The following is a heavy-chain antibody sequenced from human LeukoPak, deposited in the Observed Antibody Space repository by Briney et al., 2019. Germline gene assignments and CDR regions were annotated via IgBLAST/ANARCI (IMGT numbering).Heavy chain of an antibody. Sequence: SETLSLTCTVSGGSISSGDYYWSWIRQPPGKGLEWIGYIYYSGSTYYNPSLKSRVTISVDTSKNQFSLKLSSVTAADTAVYYCARVITMFGVVIDTYYFDYWGQGTLVTVSS. D-gene: IGHD3-3*01. CDR2: IYYSGST. CDR1: GGSISSGDYY. J-gene: IGHJ4*02. V-gene: IGHV4-30-4*08. CDR3: ARVITMFGVVIDTYYFDY.